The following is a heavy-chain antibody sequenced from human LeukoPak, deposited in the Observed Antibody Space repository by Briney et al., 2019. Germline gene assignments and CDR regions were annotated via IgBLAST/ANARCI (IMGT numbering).Heavy chain of an antibody. V-gene: IGHV3-48*01. D-gene: IGHD3-22*01. CDR1: GFSFYTYS. CDR2: ISSSTTTM. CDR3: ARGRHYYDSSVNRGADY. Sequence: GGSLRLSCAASGFSFYTYSMDWIRQAPGKGLEWVSYISSSTTTMLYADSVKGRFTISRDNAKNSLYLQMDSLRAEDTAVYYCARGRHYYDSSVNRGADYWGQGTLVTVSS. J-gene: IGHJ4*02.